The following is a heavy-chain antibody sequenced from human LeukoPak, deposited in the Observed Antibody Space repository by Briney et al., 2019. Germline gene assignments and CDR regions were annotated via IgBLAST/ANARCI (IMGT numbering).Heavy chain of an antibody. D-gene: IGHD3-10*01. CDR3: AKDRRGYGSGSYYGY. J-gene: IGHJ4*02. V-gene: IGHV3-23*01. CDR2: ISGSGGST. CDR1: GFTFSSYA. Sequence: GGSLRLSCAASGFTFSSYAMSWVRQAPGKGLEWVSAISGSGGSTYYADSVKGRFTISRDNSKNTLYLQMNSLRAEGTAVYYCAKDRRGYGSGSYYGYWGQGTLVTVSS.